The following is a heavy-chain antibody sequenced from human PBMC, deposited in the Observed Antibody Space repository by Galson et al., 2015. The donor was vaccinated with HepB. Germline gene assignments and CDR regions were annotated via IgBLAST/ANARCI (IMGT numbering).Heavy chain of an antibody. V-gene: IGHV3-23*01. D-gene: IGHD2-2*01. CDR1: GFTFRNYA. CDR2: ISGSGGNT. Sequence: SLRLSCAASGFTFRNYAMTRVRQAPGKGLEWVSEISGSGGNTYYADSVKGRFTTSRDNSMNTLYLQMNSLRAEDTAVYYCAKWVTSWYYFDYWGQGTLVTVSS. CDR3: AKWVTSWYYFDY. J-gene: IGHJ4*02.